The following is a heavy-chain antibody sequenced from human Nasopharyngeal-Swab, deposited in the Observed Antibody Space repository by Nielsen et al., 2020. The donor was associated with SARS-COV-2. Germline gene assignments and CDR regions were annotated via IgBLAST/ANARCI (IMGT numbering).Heavy chain of an antibody. V-gene: IGHV3-30*03. J-gene: IGHJ4*02. CDR1: GFTFSSYG. CDR2: ISYDGSNK. CDR3: ARDRTAVALDY. Sequence: GGSLRLSCAASGFTFSSYGMHWARQAPGKGLEWVAVISYDGSNKYYADSVKGRFTISRDNSKNTLYLQMNSLRAEDTAVYYCARDRTAVALDYWGQGTLVTVSS. D-gene: IGHD6-19*01.